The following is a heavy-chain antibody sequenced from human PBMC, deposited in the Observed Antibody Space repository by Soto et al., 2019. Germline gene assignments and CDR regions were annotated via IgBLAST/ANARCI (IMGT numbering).Heavy chain of an antibody. Sequence: SETLSLTCNLSRGTIGDYSWNWIRQPPGRGLEWIGYIFYRAEMKYNPSHSLWSRVTISTSKKQVSLTLTSATAEDTAVYYCARGSNSNFEGPIVWGQGALVTVSS. V-gene: IGHV4-59*13. CDR3: ARGSNSNFEGPIV. CDR1: RGTIGDYS. J-gene: IGHJ4*02. D-gene: IGHD4-4*01. CDR2: IFYRAEM.